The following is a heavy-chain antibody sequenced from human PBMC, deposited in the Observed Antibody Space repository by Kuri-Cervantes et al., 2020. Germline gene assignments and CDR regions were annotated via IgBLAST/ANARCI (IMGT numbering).Heavy chain of an antibody. CDR3: ARDILWFGELLTYYYGMDV. CDR2: INPNSGGT. D-gene: IGHD3-10*01. V-gene: IGHV1-2*02. CDR1: GYTFTNYY. J-gene: IGHJ6*02. Sequence: ASVKVSCKASGYTFTNYYMHWVRQAPGQGLEWMGWINPNSGGTNYVQKFQGRVTMTRDTSISTAYMELSRLRSDDTAVYYCARDILWFGELLTYYYGMDVWGQGTTVTVSS.